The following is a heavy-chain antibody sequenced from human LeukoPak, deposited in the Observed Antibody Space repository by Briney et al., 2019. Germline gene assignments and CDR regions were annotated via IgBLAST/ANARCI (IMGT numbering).Heavy chain of an antibody. D-gene: IGHD2-15*01. V-gene: IGHV1-2*02. CDR2: INPNSGGT. CDR1: GYTFTTYG. Sequence: ASVKVSCKTSGYTFTTYGITWVRQAPGQGLEWMGWINPNSGGTNYAQKFQGRVTMTRDTSISTAYMELSRLRSDDTAVYYCARKGDCSGGSCYQLPDYWGQGTLVTVSS. J-gene: IGHJ4*02. CDR3: ARKGDCSGGSCYQLPDY.